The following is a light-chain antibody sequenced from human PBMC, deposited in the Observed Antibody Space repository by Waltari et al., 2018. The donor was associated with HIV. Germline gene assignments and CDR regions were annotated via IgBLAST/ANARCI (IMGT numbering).Light chain of an antibody. J-gene: IGLJ2*01. CDR2: EVS. CDR1: SSDVGGYNY. V-gene: IGLV2-8*01. CDR3: SSYAGSNNFVV. Sequence: QSALPQPPSASGSPGQSVTVSCTGTSSDVGGYNYVSLYQQHPGKAPKLIIYEVSKRPSGVPDRFSGSKSGNTASLTVSGLQAEDEADYYCSSYAGSNNFVVFGGGTKLTVL.